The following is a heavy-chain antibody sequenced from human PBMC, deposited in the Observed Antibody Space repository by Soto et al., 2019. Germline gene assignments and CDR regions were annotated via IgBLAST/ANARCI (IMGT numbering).Heavy chain of an antibody. Sequence: QVTLKESGPVLVKPTETLTLTCTVSGFSLSNARMGVSWIRQPPGKALEWLAHLFSNDEKSYSTSLKSRLTISKDTSKSQVDLTMTNMDPVDTATYYCARTMTTDYYFYGMDVWGQGTTVTVSS. CDR2: LFSNDEK. CDR1: GFSLSNARMG. V-gene: IGHV2-26*01. D-gene: IGHD4-17*01. CDR3: ARTMTTDYYFYGMDV. J-gene: IGHJ6*02.